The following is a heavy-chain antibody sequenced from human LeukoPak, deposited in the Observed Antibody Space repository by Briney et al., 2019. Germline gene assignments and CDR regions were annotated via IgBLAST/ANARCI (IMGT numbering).Heavy chain of an antibody. CDR3: ARQEYCSGGSCYTWFDP. CDR1: GYSFTNYW. V-gene: IGHV5-51*01. Sequence: GESLKISCKSSGYSFTNYWIGWVRQMPGKGLEWMGIIYPGDSDTKYSPSFQGQVTISADKSISTAYLQWSSLKASDTAIYYCARQEYCSGGSCYTWFDPWGQGTLVIVSS. J-gene: IGHJ5*02. CDR2: IYPGDSDT. D-gene: IGHD2-15*01.